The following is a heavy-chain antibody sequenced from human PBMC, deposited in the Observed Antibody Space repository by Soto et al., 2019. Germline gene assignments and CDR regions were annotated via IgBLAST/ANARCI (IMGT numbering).Heavy chain of an antibody. CDR2: ISGSGGST. D-gene: IGHD6-6*01. CDR3: ANSRVEVHSSSALNYYYYGMDV. V-gene: IGHV3-23*01. Sequence: EVQLLESGGGLVQPGGSLRLSCAASGFTFSSYAMSWVRQAPGKGLEWVSAISGSGGSTYYADSVKGRFTISRDNSKNTLYLQMNSLRAEDTAVYYCANSRVEVHSSSALNYYYYGMDVWGQGTTVTVSS. CDR1: GFTFSSYA. J-gene: IGHJ6*02.